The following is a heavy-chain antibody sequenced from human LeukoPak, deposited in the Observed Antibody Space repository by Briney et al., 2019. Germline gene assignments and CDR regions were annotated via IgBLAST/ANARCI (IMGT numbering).Heavy chain of an antibody. J-gene: IGHJ4*02. V-gene: IGHV3-72*01. CDR2: IRNKANSYTT. CDR1: GFTFSDHY. Sequence: PGGSLRLSCAASGFTFSDHYMDWVRQAPGKGLEWVGRIRNKANSYTTEYAASVKGRFTISRDDSKNSLYLQMNSLKTEDTAVYYRARVRLCSGGSCHRYFDYWGQGTLVTVSS. CDR3: ARVRLCSGGSCHRYFDY. D-gene: IGHD2-15*01.